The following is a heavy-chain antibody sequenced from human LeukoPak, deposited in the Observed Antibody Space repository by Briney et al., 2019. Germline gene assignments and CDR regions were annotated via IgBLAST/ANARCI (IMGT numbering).Heavy chain of an antibody. D-gene: IGHD1-26*01. CDR3: ARGRGSYYPFDY. CDR2: IGTAGDT. V-gene: IGHV3-13*01. J-gene: IGHJ4*02. Sequence: GGSLRLSCAASGFTFSSYDMHWVRQATGKGLEWVSAIGTAGDTYYPGSVKGRFTISRENAKNSLYLQMNSLRAGDTAVYYCARGRGSYYPFDYWGQGTLVTVSS. CDR1: GFTFSSYD.